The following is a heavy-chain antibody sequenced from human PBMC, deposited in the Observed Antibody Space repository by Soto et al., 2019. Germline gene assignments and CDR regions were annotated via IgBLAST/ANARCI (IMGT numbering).Heavy chain of an antibody. CDR3: ARDPSGYSYGDAFDI. J-gene: IGHJ3*02. Sequence: GGSLRLSCAASGFTFRDYYMSWIRQAPGKGLEWVSYISSSGSTIYYADSVKGRFTISRDNAKNSLYLQMNSLRAEDTAVDSCARDPSGYSYGDAFDIWGQGTMVTVSS. CDR1: GFTFRDYY. CDR2: ISSSGSTI. V-gene: IGHV3-11*01. D-gene: IGHD5-18*01.